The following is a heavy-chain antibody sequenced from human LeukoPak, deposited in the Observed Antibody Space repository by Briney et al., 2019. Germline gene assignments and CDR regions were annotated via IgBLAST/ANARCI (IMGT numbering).Heavy chain of an antibody. CDR2: ISSSGSII. J-gene: IGHJ4*02. V-gene: IGHV3-11*04. Sequence: GGSLRLSCAASGFTFSDYYMNWSRQAPGKGLEWVSYISSSGSIIYYADSVRDRFTISRDNAKNSLYVQMNSLRAEDTAVYYCARGGDYDILTGYSHFDYWGQGTLVTVSS. CDR3: ARGGDYDILTGYSHFDY. D-gene: IGHD3-9*01. CDR1: GFTFSDYY.